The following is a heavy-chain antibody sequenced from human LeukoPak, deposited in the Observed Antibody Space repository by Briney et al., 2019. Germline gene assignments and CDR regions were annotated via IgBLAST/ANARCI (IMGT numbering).Heavy chain of an antibody. J-gene: IGHJ3*01. CDR3: ARGAYVLDL. V-gene: IGHV3-74*01. CDR2: INSDESST. Sequence: GGSLRLSCAASGFTLNTYWMHWVRQAPGKGLVWVSRINSDESSTSHVDSVKGRFTISRDNAKNILYLQMNSLRAEDTAVYFCARGAYVLDLWGQGTMVTVSS. CDR1: GFTLNTYW. D-gene: IGHD3-10*02.